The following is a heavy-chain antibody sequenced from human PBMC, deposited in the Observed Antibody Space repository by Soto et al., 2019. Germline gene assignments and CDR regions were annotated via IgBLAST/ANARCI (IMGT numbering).Heavy chain of an antibody. V-gene: IGHV3-53*01. D-gene: IGHD5-12*01. CDR2: IYSGGST. J-gene: IGHJ4*02. CDR3: HGYSY. Sequence: EVQVVEAGGGLIQPGGSLRLSCEVSGLSVTANYMIWVRQAPGKGLEWVSVIYSGGSTYYLDSVKGRFSIARDIAKNKLYLQMNRMRAEDTAVYYCHGYSYWGQGTIVTVSS. CDR1: GLSVTANY.